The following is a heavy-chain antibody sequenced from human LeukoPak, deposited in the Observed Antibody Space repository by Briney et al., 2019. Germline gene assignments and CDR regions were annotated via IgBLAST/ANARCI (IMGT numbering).Heavy chain of an antibody. Sequence: SETLSLTCTVSGGSISSYYWSWIRQPPGKGLEWIGYIYHSGSTYYNPSLKSRVTISVDRSKNQFSLKLSSVTAADTAVYYCARQRIAVAGDWGQGTLVTVSS. CDR1: GGSISSYY. CDR3: ARQRIAVAGD. D-gene: IGHD6-19*01. CDR2: IYHSGST. V-gene: IGHV4-59*08. J-gene: IGHJ4*02.